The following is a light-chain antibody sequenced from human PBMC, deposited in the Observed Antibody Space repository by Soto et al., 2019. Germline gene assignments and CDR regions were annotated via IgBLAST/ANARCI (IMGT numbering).Light chain of an antibody. CDR1: QSISSY. CDR3: QQSYSTLRT. V-gene: IGKV1-39*01. Sequence: TQSPTSLPASIGDRVTITCRASQSISSYLNWYQQKPGKAPKLLIYDATNLQSGVPSRFSGSGSGTDFTLTISSLQPEDFATYYCQQSYSTLRTFGQGTKVEIK. J-gene: IGKJ1*01. CDR2: DAT.